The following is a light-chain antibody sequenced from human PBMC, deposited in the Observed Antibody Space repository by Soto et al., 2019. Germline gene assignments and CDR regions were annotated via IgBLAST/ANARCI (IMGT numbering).Light chain of an antibody. CDR1: QPVNSGY. V-gene: IGKV4-1*01. J-gene: IGKJ3*01. Sequence: IVLTQSPGTLSLSPGEGATLSCRSSQPVNSGYLAWYQQKPGQPPKLLIYWASTRESGVPDRFSGSGAGTDFTLTISSLQAEDVAVYYCQQYYSTPFNFGPGTKVDIK. CDR3: QQYYSTPFN. CDR2: WAS.